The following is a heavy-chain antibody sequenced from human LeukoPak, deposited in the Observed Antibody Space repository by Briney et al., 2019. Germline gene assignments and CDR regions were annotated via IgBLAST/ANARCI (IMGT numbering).Heavy chain of an antibody. CDR3: ARNYRARLERQSDLGGECDY. D-gene: IGHD2-21*02. CDR1: GYTFTSYG. Sequence: ASVKVSCKAAGYTFTSYGFTWVRQAPGEGLEWMGWISAYNGDTIYAQTLQGRVTMTTDTSTSTAYKELRSLRSDDTAVYYCARNYRARLERQSDLGGECDYWGQGTLVTVSS. J-gene: IGHJ4*02. CDR2: ISAYNGDT. V-gene: IGHV1-18*01.